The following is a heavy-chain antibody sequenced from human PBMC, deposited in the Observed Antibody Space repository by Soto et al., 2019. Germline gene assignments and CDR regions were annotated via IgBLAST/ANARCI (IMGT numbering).Heavy chain of an antibody. CDR2: VDGSGGAT. D-gene: IGHD3-10*01. Sequence: ESLSVACAASGLTVGITHMSWVRQAPGKGLEWVSTVDGSGGATHYADSVKGRFTISRDNSKNTVFLQMSSLRADDTAVYYCAKNSGWFNTWGEGTLVTVSS. CDR1: GLTVGITH. CDR3: AKNSGWFNT. V-gene: IGHV3-23*01. J-gene: IGHJ5*02.